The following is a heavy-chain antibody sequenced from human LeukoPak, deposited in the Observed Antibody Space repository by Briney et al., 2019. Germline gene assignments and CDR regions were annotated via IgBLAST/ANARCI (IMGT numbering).Heavy chain of an antibody. V-gene: IGHV3-30-3*02. Sequence: GRSLRLSCAASGFTFSSYAMHWVRQAPGKGLEWVAVISYDGSNKYYADSVKGRFTISRDNSKNTLYLQMNSLRAEDTAVYYCAKLTYDGQTNYWGQGTLVTVSS. CDR2: ISYDGSNK. D-gene: IGHD3-3*01. CDR1: GFTFSSYA. CDR3: AKLTYDGQTNY. J-gene: IGHJ4*02.